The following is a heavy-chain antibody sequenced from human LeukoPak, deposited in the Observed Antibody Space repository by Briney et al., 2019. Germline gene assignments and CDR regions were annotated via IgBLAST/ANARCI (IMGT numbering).Heavy chain of an antibody. CDR1: GFTINNYA. V-gene: IGHV3-23*01. J-gene: IGHJ4*02. CDR2: ISGNGGRT. D-gene: IGHD3-10*01. CDR3: AKEQTSSGYFDY. Sequence: PGGSLRLSCAASGFTINNYAMSWVRQAPGKGLEWVAAISGNGGRTYYRDSVKGRFTISRDNPKNTLYLLMNSLSAEDTALYYCAKEQTSSGYFDYWGQGTLVTVSS.